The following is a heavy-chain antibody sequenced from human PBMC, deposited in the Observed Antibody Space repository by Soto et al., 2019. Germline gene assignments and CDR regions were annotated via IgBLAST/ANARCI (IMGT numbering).Heavy chain of an antibody. Sequence: PSETLSLTCSLSGDSITRSTYFWAWIRQSPGKGLEWVGSIYYSGRTHHNPSLKSRVTISVDRSKNQFSLKMSSVTASDTAVYYCAKNLPKTGRFDYWGPGTLVTVSS. CDR3: AKNLPKTGRFDY. V-gene: IGHV4-39*01. CDR2: IYYSGRT. J-gene: IGHJ4*02. CDR1: GDSITRSTYF.